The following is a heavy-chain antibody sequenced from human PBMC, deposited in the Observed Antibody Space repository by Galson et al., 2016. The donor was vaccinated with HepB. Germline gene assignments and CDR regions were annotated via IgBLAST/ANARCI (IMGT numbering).Heavy chain of an antibody. CDR2: IKQDGSKK. Sequence: SLRLSCADFGFTSNNYWMSWVRQAPGKGLEWVANIKQDGSKKYYVDSVMGRFSISRDSAKNSLYLQMNSLRAEDTAVYYCTRDRNYGSGTTWYDVFDMWGQGTMVIVSS. D-gene: IGHD2-15*01. V-gene: IGHV3-7*03. CDR1: GFTSNNYW. J-gene: IGHJ3*02. CDR3: TRDRNYGSGTTWYDVFDM.